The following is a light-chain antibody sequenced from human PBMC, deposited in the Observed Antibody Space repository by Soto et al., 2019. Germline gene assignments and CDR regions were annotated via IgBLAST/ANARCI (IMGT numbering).Light chain of an antibody. CDR1: QSVLYSSNNKNY. V-gene: IGKV4-1*01. J-gene: IGKJ1*01. Sequence: DIVMTQSPDSLAVSLGERATINCKTSQSVLYSSNNKNYLAWYQQKPGQPPKLLIYWASTRESGVPDRFSGSGSGTDFTLTISSLQAEDVAVHHCQQYYSTPGWTFGQGTKVEIK. CDR2: WAS. CDR3: QQYYSTPGWT.